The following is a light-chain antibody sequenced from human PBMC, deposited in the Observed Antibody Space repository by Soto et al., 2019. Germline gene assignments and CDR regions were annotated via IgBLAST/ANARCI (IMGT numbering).Light chain of an antibody. J-gene: IGLJ1*01. CDR1: SREVGGYNY. CDR3: SSYTSSSTLYD. Sequence: QSVLTQPDSVSGSPGQSITISCTGTSREVGGYNYVSWYQQHPGKAPKLMIYDVSNRPSGVSNRFSGSKSGNTASLTISGLQAEDEADYYCSSYTSSSTLYDFGTGTKVTVL. V-gene: IGLV2-14*01. CDR2: DVS.